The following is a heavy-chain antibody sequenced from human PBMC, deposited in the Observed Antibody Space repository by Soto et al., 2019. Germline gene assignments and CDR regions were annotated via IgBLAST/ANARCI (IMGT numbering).Heavy chain of an antibody. CDR1: GGSISSYY. V-gene: IGHV4-59*01. J-gene: IGHJ6*03. CDR2: IYYSGST. CDR3: ARDSLGYDFWSGYYGDYYYMDV. Sequence: LSLTCTVSGGSISSYYWSWIRQPPGKGLEWIGYIYYSGSTNHNPSLKSRVTISVDTSKNQFSLKLSSVTAADTAVYYCARDSLGYDFWSGYYGDYYYMDVWGKGTTVTV. D-gene: IGHD3-3*01.